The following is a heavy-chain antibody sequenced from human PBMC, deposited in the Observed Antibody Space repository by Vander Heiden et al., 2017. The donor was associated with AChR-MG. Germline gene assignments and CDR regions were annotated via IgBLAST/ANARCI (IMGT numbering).Heavy chain of an antibody. V-gene: IGHV3-30*18. CDR2: ISYDGSNK. Sequence: QVQLVESGGGVVQPGRSLRLSCAASGFTFSSYGMHWVRQAPGKGLEWVAVISYDGSNKYYADSVKGRFTISRDNSKNTLYLQMNSLRAEDTAVYYCAKELKLPPGGADIWGQGTMVTVSS. CDR1: GFTFSSYG. CDR3: AKELKLPPGGADI. D-gene: IGHD3-16*01. J-gene: IGHJ3*02.